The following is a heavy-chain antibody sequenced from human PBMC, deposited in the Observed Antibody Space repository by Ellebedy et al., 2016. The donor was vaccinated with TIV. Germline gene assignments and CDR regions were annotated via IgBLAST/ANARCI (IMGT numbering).Heavy chain of an antibody. Sequence: GESLKISCKGSGYSFTSYWIGWVRQMPGKGLEWMGIIYPGDSDTRYSPSFQGQVTISADKSISTAYLQWSSLKASDTAMYYCARPRGTDKWLLDTGNAFDIWGQGTMVTVSS. CDR1: GYSFTSYW. D-gene: IGHD3-22*01. J-gene: IGHJ3*02. CDR3: ARPRGTDKWLLDTGNAFDI. CDR2: IYPGDSDT. V-gene: IGHV5-51*01.